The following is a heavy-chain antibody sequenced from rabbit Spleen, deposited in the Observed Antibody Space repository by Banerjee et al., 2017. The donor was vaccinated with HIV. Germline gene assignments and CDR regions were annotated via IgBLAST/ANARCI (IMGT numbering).Heavy chain of an antibody. J-gene: IGHJ6*01. V-gene: IGHV1S45*01. D-gene: IGHD1-1*01. Sequence: QEQLEESGGDLVKPGASLTLTCKASGFSFNSGYDMCWVRQAPGKGLEWVACAYAGSSGGTYSATWAKGRFTISKTSSTTVTLQMTSLTAADTATYFCARDSASSFSSYGMDLWGPGTLVTVS. CDR1: GFSFNSGYD. CDR2: AYAGSSGGT. CDR3: ARDSASSFSSYGMDL.